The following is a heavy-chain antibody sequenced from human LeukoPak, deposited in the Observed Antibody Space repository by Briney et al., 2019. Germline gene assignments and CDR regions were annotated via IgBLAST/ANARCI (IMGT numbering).Heavy chain of an antibody. D-gene: IGHD5-18*01. V-gene: IGHV3-48*03. J-gene: IGHJ4*02. CDR3: ARGGSGYSYGYDY. CDR2: ISSSGSTI. CDR1: GFTFSSYE. Sequence: PGGSLRLSCAASGFTFSSYEMNWVRRAPGKGLERVSYISSSGSTIYYADSVKGRFTISRDNAKNSLYLQMNSLRAEDTAVYYCARGGSGYSYGYDYWGQGTLVTVSS.